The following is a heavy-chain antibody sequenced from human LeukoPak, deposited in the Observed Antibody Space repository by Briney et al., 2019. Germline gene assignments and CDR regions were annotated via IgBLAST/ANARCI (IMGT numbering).Heavy chain of an antibody. CDR2: INPYGGSS. CDR3: ASGGSFQGYYFYY. CDR1: GYTFTDYY. D-gene: IGHD3-16*01. Sequence: GASVKVSCKASGYTFTDYYMHWVRQAPGQGLEWMGIINPYGGSSSNAQKFQGRITMTRDMSTSTVYMELRSLRSEDTAVYYCASGGSFQGYYFYYWGQGTLVTVSS. J-gene: IGHJ4*02. V-gene: IGHV1-46*01.